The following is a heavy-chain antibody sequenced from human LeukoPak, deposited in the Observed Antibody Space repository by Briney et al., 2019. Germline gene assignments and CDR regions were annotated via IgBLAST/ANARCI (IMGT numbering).Heavy chain of an antibody. J-gene: IGHJ4*02. D-gene: IGHD2-8*01. V-gene: IGHV3-30*01. Sequence: GGSLRLSCAASGFTFTNYAIQWVRQAPGKGLEWVAVISYDGTNIYYGDSVKGRFTISRDNSKNMVYLQMNNLRAEDTAVYHCARGLTNFDASSPPAYWGQGTLVTVSS. CDR2: ISYDGTNI. CDR1: GFTFTNYA. CDR3: ARGLTNFDASSPPAY.